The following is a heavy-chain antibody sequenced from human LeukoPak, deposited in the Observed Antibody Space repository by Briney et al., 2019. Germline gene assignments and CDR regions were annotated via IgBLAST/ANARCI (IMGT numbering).Heavy chain of an antibody. CDR1: GFTFSNYA. CDR3: AQGRLGYSYGAFDH. CDR2: ISGSGGST. J-gene: IGHJ4*02. V-gene: IGHV3-23*01. Sequence: GGSLRLSCAASGFTFSNYAMSWVRQAPGKGLEWVSVISGSGGSTNFADSVEGRFTSSRDNSKNTLYLQMHSLRVEDTAVYYCAQGRLGYSYGAFDHWGQGTLVTVSS. D-gene: IGHD5-18*01.